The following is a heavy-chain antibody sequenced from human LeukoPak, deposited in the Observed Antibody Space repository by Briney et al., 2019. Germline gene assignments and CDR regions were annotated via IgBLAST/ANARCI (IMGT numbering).Heavy chain of an antibody. D-gene: IGHD1-26*01. V-gene: IGHV1-2*02. J-gene: IGHJ4*02. CDR3: ARDLTRVVGATDY. CDR2: INPNSGGT. CDR1: GYTFTGYY. Sequence: GASVKVSCKASGYTFTGYYMHWLRQAPGQGLEWMGWINPNSGGTNYAQKFQGRVTMTRDTSISTAYMELSRLRSDDTAVYYCARDLTRVVGATDYWGQGTLVTVSS.